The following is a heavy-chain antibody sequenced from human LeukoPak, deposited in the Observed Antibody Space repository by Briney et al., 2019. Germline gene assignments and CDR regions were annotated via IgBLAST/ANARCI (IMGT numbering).Heavy chain of an antibody. CDR3: ARASAPPTYYYYYGMDV. J-gene: IGHJ6*02. V-gene: IGHV3-48*03. CDR1: GFTFSNYE. CDR2: ISSSDSTI. Sequence: PEGSLRLSCAASGFTFSNYEMNWVRQAPGKGLEWLSYISSSDSTIYYADSVKGRFTVSRDNTKNSLYLQMNSLRAEDTALYYCARASAPPTYYYYYGMDVWDQGTTVTVSS.